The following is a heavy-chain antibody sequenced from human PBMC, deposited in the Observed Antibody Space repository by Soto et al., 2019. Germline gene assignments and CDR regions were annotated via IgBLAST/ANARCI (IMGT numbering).Heavy chain of an antibody. V-gene: IGHV1-46*03. CDR2: INPSGGSP. CDR1: GYIFTNYY. CDR3: ARAIIRPYYFDY. D-gene: IGHD3-10*01. Sequence: ASVKVSCKASGYIFTNYYIHWVRQASGQGLEWMGIINPSGGSPTYAQKFQGRVTMTSDTSTSTVYMDLSSLGSDDAALYFCARAIIRPYYFDYWGQGTLVTVSS. J-gene: IGHJ4*02.